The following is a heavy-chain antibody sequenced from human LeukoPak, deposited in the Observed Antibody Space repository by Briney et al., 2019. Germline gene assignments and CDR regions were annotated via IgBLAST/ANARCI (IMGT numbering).Heavy chain of an antibody. CDR3: ARDPPLGSCSTISCPHLDY. V-gene: IGHV3-21*01. J-gene: IGHJ4*02. Sequence: SGGSLRLSCAASGFTFSRYSTNWVRQAPGKGQEWVSSISSRSSFIYYADSVKGRFTVSRDNAKNSLYPQMNSLRAEDTAVYYCARDPPLGSCSTISCPHLDYWGQGTLVTVSS. CDR2: ISSRSSFI. D-gene: IGHD2-2*01. CDR1: GFTFSRYS.